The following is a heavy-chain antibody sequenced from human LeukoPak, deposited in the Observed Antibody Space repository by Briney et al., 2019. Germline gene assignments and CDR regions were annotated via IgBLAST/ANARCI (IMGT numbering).Heavy chain of an antibody. CDR3: AKAGITMIVVVFYFDY. V-gene: IGHV4-30-2*01. D-gene: IGHD3-22*01. Sequence: PSETLSLTCTVSGGSISSGGYYWSWIRQPPGKGLEWIGYIYHSGSTQYNPSLKSRVTISVDRSKNQFSLKLSSVTAADTAVYYCAKAGITMIVVVFYFDYWGQGTLVTVSS. CDR1: GGSISSGGYY. J-gene: IGHJ4*02. CDR2: IYHSGST.